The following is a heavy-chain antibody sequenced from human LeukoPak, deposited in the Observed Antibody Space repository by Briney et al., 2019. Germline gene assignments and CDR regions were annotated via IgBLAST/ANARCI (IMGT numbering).Heavy chain of an antibody. D-gene: IGHD5-24*01. CDR1: GGSISSYY. J-gene: IGHJ4*02. Sequence: SETLSLTCTVSGGSISSYYWSWIRQPPGKGLEWIGYIYYSGSTYYNPSLRSRVTISVDTSKNQFSLKLSSVTAADTAVYYCGLGRDGYNYPLIDYWGQGTLVTVSS. CDR3: GLGRDGYNYPLIDY. CDR2: IYYSGST. V-gene: IGHV4-59*01.